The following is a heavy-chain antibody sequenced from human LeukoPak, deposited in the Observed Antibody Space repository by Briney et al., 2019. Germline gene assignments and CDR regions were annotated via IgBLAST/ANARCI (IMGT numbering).Heavy chain of an antibody. CDR2: IHPRDSDT. V-gene: IGHV5-51*01. CDR1: GYSFTNYW. D-gene: IGHD2-15*01. Sequence: GESLKISRKGSGYSFTNYWIGWVRQMPGKGLEWMGIIHPRDSDTRYSPSLQGQVTISADKSISTAYLQWSSLKASDTAMYYCARRYCSGSSCYLFDYWGQGTLVTVSS. CDR3: ARRYCSGSSCYLFDY. J-gene: IGHJ4*02.